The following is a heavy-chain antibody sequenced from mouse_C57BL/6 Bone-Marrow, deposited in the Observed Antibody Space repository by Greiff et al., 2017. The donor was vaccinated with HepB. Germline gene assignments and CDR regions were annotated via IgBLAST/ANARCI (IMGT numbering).Heavy chain of an antibody. Sequence: VQLQQSGPELVKPGASVKLSCKASGYTFTSYDINWVKQRPGQGLEWIGWIYPRDGSTKYNEKFKGKATLTVDTSSSTAYMELHSLTSEDSAVYFCARRGTVPVSSFAYWGQGTLVTVSA. V-gene: IGHV1-85*01. CDR2: IYPRDGST. J-gene: IGHJ3*01. CDR3: ARRGTVPVSSFAY. D-gene: IGHD1-3*01. CDR1: GYTFTSYD.